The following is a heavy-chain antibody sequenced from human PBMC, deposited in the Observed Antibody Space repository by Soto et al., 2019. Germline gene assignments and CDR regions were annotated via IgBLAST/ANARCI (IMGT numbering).Heavy chain of an antibody. CDR2: INTDGSST. CDR3: ARASGSSIHFDY. J-gene: IGHJ4*02. V-gene: IGHV3-74*01. CDR1: GLTFSSYW. Sequence: VQLVESGGGLVQPGGSLRLSCAASGLTFSSYWRHWVRQAPGKGLVWVSRINTDGSSTTYADSVKGRFTISRDNTENTVYLQMNRLTVEDTAVYYCARASGSSIHFDYWGQGTLVTVSS. D-gene: IGHD1-26*01.